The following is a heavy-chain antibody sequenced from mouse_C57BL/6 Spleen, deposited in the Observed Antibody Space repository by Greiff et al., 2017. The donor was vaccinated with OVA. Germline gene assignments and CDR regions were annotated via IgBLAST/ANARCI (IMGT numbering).Heavy chain of an antibody. CDR2: IYPGDGDT. J-gene: IGHJ2*01. V-gene: IGHV1-82*01. CDR1: GYAFSSSW. D-gene: IGHD4-1*01. Sequence: VKLQESGPELVKPGASVKISCKASGYAFSSSWMNWVKQRPGKGLEWIGRIYPGDGDTNYNGKFKGKATLTADKSSSTAYMQLSSLTSEDSAVYFCARWTGSEYWGQGTTLTVSS. CDR3: ARWTGSEY.